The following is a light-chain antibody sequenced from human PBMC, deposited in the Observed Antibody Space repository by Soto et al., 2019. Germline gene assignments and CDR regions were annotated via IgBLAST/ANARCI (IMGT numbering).Light chain of an antibody. J-gene: IGKJ4*01. Sequence: EIVMTQSPLSLPVTPGEPASISWRSSQSRLHSNGYNYLDWYLQKPGQSPQLLIYLGSSRASGVPDRFSGSGSGTDFTLKISRVEAEDVGVYYCMEALQSPLTFGGGTKVDIK. CDR1: QSRLHSNGYNY. CDR3: MEALQSPLT. V-gene: IGKV2-28*01. CDR2: LGS.